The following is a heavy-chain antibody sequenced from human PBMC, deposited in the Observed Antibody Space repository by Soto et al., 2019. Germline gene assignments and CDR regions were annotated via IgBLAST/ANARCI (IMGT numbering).Heavy chain of an antibody. CDR2: ISYDGSNK. CDR3: AKEGRNYYYYMDV. V-gene: IGHV3-30*18. J-gene: IGHJ6*03. CDR1: GFTFSSYG. Sequence: GGSLRLSCAASGFTFSSYGIHWVRQAPGKGLEWVAVISYDGSNKYYADSVKGRFTISRDNSKNTLYLQMNSLRAEDTAVYYCAKEGRNYYYYMDVWGKGTTVTVSS.